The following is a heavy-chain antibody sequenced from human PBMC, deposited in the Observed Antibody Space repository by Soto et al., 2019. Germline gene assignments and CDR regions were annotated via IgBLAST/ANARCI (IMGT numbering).Heavy chain of an antibody. V-gene: IGHV4-30-2*03. CDR1: GGSISSGGYS. D-gene: IGHD6-13*01. CDR3: ASQQLVHYYYGMDV. Sequence: SETLSLTCAVSGGSISSGGYSWSWIRQPPGKGLEWIGYIYHSGSTYYNPSLKSRVTISVDTSKNQFSLKLSSVTAADTAVYYCASQQLVHYYYGMDVWGQGTTVTVS. CDR2: IYHSGST. J-gene: IGHJ6*02.